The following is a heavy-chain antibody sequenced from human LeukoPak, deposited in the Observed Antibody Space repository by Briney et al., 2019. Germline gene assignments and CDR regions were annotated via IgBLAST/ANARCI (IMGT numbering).Heavy chain of an antibody. CDR2: IIPILGIA. CDR3: ARDIGSTQAPGWFDP. D-gene: IGHD2-2*01. V-gene: IGHV1-69*04. Sequence: PRASVKVSCTASGGTFSSYAISWVRQAPGQGLEWMGRIIPILGIANYAQKFQGRVTITADKSTSTAYMELSSLRSEDTAVYYCARDIGSTQAPGWFDPWGQGTLVTVSS. J-gene: IGHJ5*02. CDR1: GGTFSSYA.